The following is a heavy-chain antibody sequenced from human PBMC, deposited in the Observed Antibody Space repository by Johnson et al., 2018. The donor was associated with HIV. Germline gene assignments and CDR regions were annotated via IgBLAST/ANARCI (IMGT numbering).Heavy chain of an antibody. V-gene: IGHV3-9*01. J-gene: IGHJ3*02. Sequence: VQLVESGGGVVQSGRSLRLSCAASGFTFSDHYMDWVRQAPGKGLEWVSGISWNSGSIGYVDSVKGRFTISRDNSKNSLYLQMNSLRAEDTALYYCAKEVAYCGGDCYSGAFDIWGQGTMVTVSS. D-gene: IGHD2-21*01. CDR2: ISWNSGSI. CDR1: GFTFSDHY. CDR3: AKEVAYCGGDCYSGAFDI.